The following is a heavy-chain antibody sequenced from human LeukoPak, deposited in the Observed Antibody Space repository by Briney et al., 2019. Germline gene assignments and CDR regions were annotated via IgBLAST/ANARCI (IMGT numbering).Heavy chain of an antibody. CDR1: GFTFSNAW. CDR2: IKSKTDGGKT. J-gene: IGHJ6*03. V-gene: IGHV3-15*01. CDR3: TTLLPLPLRYFDWLYYYYYMDV. D-gene: IGHD3-9*01. Sequence: GGSLRLSCAASGFTFSNAWMSWVRQAPGKGLEWVGRIKSKTDGGKTDYAAPVKGRFTISRDDSKNTLYLQMNSLKTEDTAVYYCTTLLPLPLRYFDWLYYYYYMDVWGKGTTVTISS.